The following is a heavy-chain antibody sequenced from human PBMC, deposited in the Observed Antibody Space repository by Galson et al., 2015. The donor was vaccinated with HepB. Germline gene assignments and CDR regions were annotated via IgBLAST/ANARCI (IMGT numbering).Heavy chain of an antibody. CDR3: ARDSGYCSSTSCYSLGMELADPFDY. D-gene: IGHD2-2*01. J-gene: IGHJ4*02. CDR2: ISAYNGNT. Sequence: SVKVSCKASGYTFTSYGISWVRQAPGQGLEWMGWISAYNGNTNYAQKLQGRVTMTTDTSTSTAYMELRSLRSDDTAVYYCARDSGYCSSTSCYSLGMELADPFDYWGQGTTVTVSS. CDR1: GYTFTSYG. V-gene: IGHV1-18*01.